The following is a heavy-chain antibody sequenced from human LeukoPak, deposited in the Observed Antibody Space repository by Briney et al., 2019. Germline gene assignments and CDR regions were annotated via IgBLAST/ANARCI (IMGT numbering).Heavy chain of an antibody. CDR2: ISAYNGNT. V-gene: IGHV1-18*01. D-gene: IGHD3-10*01. Sequence: GASVKVSCKASGYTFTSYGISWVRQAPGRGLEWMGWISAYNGNTNYAQKLQGRVTMTTDTSTSTAYMELRSLRSDDTAVYYCAREITMVRGVIITPPWFDPWGQGTLVTVSS. CDR3: AREITMVRGVIITPPWFDP. CDR1: GYTFTSYG. J-gene: IGHJ5*02.